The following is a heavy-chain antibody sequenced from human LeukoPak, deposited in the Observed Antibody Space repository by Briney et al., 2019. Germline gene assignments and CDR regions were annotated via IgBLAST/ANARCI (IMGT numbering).Heavy chain of an antibody. CDR1: GASVSSNSNA. CDR3: ASGAVAGLAY. D-gene: IGHD6-19*01. CDR2: TYYRSKWYN. V-gene: IGHV6-1*01. J-gene: IGHJ4*02. Sequence: SQTLSLTCAISGASVSSNSNAWNWIRQSPSRGLEWLGRTYYRSKWYNDYAISVKSRITINPDTSKNQFSLQLNSVTPEDTAVYYCASGAVAGLAYWGQGTLVSVSS.